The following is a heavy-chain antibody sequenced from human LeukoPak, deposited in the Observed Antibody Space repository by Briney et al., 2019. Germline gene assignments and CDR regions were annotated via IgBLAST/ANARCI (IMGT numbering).Heavy chain of an antibody. CDR3: ARESGSYLAFDY. CDR1: GGSISSHY. J-gene: IGHJ4*02. D-gene: IGHD1-26*01. V-gene: IGHV4-59*11. CDR2: IYYSGST. Sequence: PSETLSLTCTVSGGSISSHYWSWIRQPPGKGLEWIGYIYYSGSTNYNPSLKSRVTISVDTSKNQFSPKLSSVTAADTAVYYCARESGSYLAFDYWGQGTLVTVSS.